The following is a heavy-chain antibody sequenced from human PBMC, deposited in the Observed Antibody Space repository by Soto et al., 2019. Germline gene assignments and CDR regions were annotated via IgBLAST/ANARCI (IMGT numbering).Heavy chain of an antibody. V-gene: IGHV1-8*01. CDR3: ARDYYSYGFLFDY. J-gene: IGHJ4*02. D-gene: IGHD5-18*01. Sequence: ASVKVSCKASGYTFTSYDLNWVRQATGQGLEWMGWMNPNSGNTGYAQKFQGRVTMTWNTSISTAYMELSSLRSEDTAVYYCARDYYSYGFLFDYWGQGTLVNVSS. CDR1: GYTFTSYD. CDR2: MNPNSGNT.